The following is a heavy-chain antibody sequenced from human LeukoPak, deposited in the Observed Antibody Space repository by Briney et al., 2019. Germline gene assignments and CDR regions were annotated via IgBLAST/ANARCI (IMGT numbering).Heavy chain of an antibody. V-gene: IGHV4-61*08. D-gene: IGHD1-26*01. CDR2: IYYSGST. CDR3: AREGSGRSAFDI. J-gene: IGHJ3*02. Sequence: SQTLSLTCTVSGGSINSGGYYWSWIRQPPGKGLEWIGYIYYSGSTNYNPSLKSRVTISVDTSKNQFSLKLSSVTAADTAVYYCAREGSGRSAFDIWGQGTMVTVSS. CDR1: GGSINSGGYY.